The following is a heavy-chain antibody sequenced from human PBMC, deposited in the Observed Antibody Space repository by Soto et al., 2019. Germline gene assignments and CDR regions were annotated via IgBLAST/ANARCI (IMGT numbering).Heavy chain of an antibody. CDR2: IYYSGST. D-gene: IGHD2-15*01. Sequence: SETLSLTCTVSGGSISSSSYYWGWIRQPPGKGLEWIGSIYYSGSTYYNPSLKSRVTISVDTSKNQFYLKLSTVTAADTAEYYCARILWVANWFDPWGQGTLVTVSS. V-gene: IGHV4-39*01. CDR3: ARILWVANWFDP. CDR1: GGSISSSSYY. J-gene: IGHJ5*02.